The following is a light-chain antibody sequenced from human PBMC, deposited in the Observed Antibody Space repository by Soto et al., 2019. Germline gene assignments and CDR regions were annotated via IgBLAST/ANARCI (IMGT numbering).Light chain of an antibody. CDR3: QQSYSTPRT. V-gene: IGKV1-39*01. Sequence: IQMTQTPSSLSASVGDRVTITCRASQSISTYLNWYQQKPGKAPKLLIYAASSLQSGVPSRFSGSGSGTDFTLTISSLQPEDFATYYCQQSYSTPRTFGQGTEVDI. CDR1: QSISTY. CDR2: AAS. J-gene: IGKJ1*01.